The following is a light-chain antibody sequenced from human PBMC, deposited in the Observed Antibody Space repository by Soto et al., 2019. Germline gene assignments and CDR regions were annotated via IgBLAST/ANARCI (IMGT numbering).Light chain of an antibody. J-gene: IGKJ4*01. CDR2: AAS. CDR3: HKYNSLPPT. V-gene: IGKV1-27*01. Sequence: DFQLAQSPSSLSPSVGDRVTITCRASQHIMNDLAWYQQKPGKPPRLLISAASTLQSGVPSRFSASGFGTEFTLTNSSLQPEDAATYYCHKYNSLPPTFGGGTKVDIK. CDR1: QHIMND.